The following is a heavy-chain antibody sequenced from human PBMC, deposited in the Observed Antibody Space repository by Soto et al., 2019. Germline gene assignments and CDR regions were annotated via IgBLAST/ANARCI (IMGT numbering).Heavy chain of an antibody. J-gene: IGHJ4*02. Sequence: SETLSLTCTVSGGSISSSSYYWGWIRQPPGKGLEWIGSIYYSGSTYYNPSLKSRVTISVDTSKNQFSLKLSSVTAADTAVYYCAKDPFLSPRDYWGQGTLVTVSS. CDR3: AKDPFLSPRDY. V-gene: IGHV4-39*07. CDR1: GGSISSSSYY. CDR2: IYYSGST.